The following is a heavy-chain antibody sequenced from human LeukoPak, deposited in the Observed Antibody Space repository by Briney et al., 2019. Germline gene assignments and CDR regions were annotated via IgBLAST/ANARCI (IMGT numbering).Heavy chain of an antibody. Sequence: GGSLRLSCAASGFTFSSYAMSWVRQAPGKGLEWVANIKQDGSEKYYVDSVKGRFTISRDNAKNSLYLQMNSLRAEDTAVYYCARDSLVVILTGYGGGPYYYYYGMDVWGQGTTVTVSS. J-gene: IGHJ6*02. CDR1: GFTFSSYA. CDR3: ARDSLVVILTGYGGGPYYYYYGMDV. D-gene: IGHD3-9*01. V-gene: IGHV3-7*01. CDR2: IKQDGSEK.